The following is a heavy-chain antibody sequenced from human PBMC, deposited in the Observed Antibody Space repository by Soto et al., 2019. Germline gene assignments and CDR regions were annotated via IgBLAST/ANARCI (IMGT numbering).Heavy chain of an antibody. D-gene: IGHD6-19*01. Sequence: SETLSLTCTVSGGSFSPNYWSWIRQPPGKGLEWVGYIYYGGSTSYNPSMKSRLLITPDTSKNQMSLQLNSVTPEDTAVYFCARDGSGFHWYFDLWGRGSLVTVSS. J-gene: IGHJ2*01. CDR2: IYYGGST. V-gene: IGHV4-59*12. CDR1: GGSFSPNY. CDR3: ARDGSGFHWYFDL.